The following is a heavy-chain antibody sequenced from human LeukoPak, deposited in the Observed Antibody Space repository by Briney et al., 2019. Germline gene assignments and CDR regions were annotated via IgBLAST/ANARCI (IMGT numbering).Heavy chain of an antibody. CDR3: ARVYSSGWYRVDY. J-gene: IGHJ4*02. CDR1: GGSFSGYY. CDR2: INHSGST. Sequence: PSETLSLTCAVYGGSFSGYYWSWIRQPPGKGLEWIGEINHSGSTNYNPSLKSRVTISVDTSKDQFSLKLSSVTAADTAVYYCARVYSSGWYRVDYWGQRTLVTVSS. D-gene: IGHD6-19*01. V-gene: IGHV4-34*01.